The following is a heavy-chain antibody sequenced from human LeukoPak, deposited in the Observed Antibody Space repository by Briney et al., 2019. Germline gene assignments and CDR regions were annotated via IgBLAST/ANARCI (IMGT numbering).Heavy chain of an antibody. CDR2: ISSSGSTI. CDR3: SRDLGTGRPHDF. V-gene: IGHV3-11*04. J-gene: IGHJ4*02. D-gene: IGHD3/OR15-3a*01. CDR1: GFTFSDYY. Sequence: GGSLRLSCAAYGFTFSDYYMSWIRQAPGKGLEWVSYISSSGSTIYYADSVKGRFTISRDNAKNSLYLQMNSLRAEDTALHYCSRDLGTGRPHDFWGQGTLVTVSS.